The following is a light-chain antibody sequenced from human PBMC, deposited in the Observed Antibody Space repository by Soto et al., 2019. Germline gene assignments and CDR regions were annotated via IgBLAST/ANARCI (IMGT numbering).Light chain of an antibody. Sequence: QSALTQPRSVSGSPGQSVTISCTGTSSDVGGYNYVSWYQQHPGKAPKLMIYDVSKRPSGVPDRFSGSKSGNTASLTISGLQAEDEDDYYCCSYAGTYTLVFGGGIKLTVL. J-gene: IGLJ2*01. CDR3: CSYAGTYTLV. V-gene: IGLV2-11*01. CDR2: DVS. CDR1: SSDVGGYNY.